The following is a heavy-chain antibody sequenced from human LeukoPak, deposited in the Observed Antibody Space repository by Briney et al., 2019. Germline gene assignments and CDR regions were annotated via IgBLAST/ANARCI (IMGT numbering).Heavy chain of an antibody. CDR1: GFTFSSYA. Sequence: PGGSLRLSCAASGFTFSSYAMSWVRQAPGKGLEWVSAISGSGGSTYYADSVKGRFTISGDNSKNTLYLQMNSLRAEDTAVYYCAKVPPRIFGVVIMGYYWGQGTLVTVSS. J-gene: IGHJ4*02. D-gene: IGHD3-3*02. V-gene: IGHV3-23*01. CDR3: AKVPPRIFGVVIMGYY. CDR2: ISGSGGST.